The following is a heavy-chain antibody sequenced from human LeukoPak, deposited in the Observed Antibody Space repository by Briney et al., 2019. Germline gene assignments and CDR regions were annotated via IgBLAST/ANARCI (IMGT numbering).Heavy chain of an antibody. Sequence: GGSLRLSCAASGFTFSTYAMSWVRQAPGKGLESVSRINTDGTVTTYADSVKGRFTVSRDNADNTMFLQMNSVRDEDTAVYYCATKQWLAPPPDSWGQGTPVTVSS. J-gene: IGHJ4*02. CDR1: GFTFSTYA. V-gene: IGHV3-74*01. CDR2: INTDGTVT. D-gene: IGHD6-19*01. CDR3: ATKQWLAPPPDS.